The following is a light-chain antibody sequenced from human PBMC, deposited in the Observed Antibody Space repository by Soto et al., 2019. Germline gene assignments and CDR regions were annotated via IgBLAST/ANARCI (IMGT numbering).Light chain of an antibody. Sequence: EIVLTQSPGTLSLSPGERATLSCRASQSVSSSYLAWYQQKPGQAPRLLMYGASSRATGIPDRFSGGGSGTDFTLTISRLEPEDFAVYYCQQFGISPYTFGQGTKLEIK. J-gene: IGKJ2*01. V-gene: IGKV3-20*01. CDR3: QQFGISPYT. CDR2: GAS. CDR1: QSVSSSY.